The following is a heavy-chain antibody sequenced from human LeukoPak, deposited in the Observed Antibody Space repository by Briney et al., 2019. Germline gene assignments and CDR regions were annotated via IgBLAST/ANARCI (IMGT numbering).Heavy chain of an antibody. CDR1: GFNFRYYA. V-gene: IGHV3-23*01. Sequence: GGSLRLSCAASGFNFRYYAMTWVRPAPGKGLECVSGISEGADITYYGGSVKGRFTISRDNSKNTLYLQMNSLRAGDTAVYYCAKQNSRGFDYWGQGTLVTVSS. CDR2: ISEGADIT. CDR3: AKQNSRGFDY. J-gene: IGHJ4*02. D-gene: IGHD2/OR15-2a*01.